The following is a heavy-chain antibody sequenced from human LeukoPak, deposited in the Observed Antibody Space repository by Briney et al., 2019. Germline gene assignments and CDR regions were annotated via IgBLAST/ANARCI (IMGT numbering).Heavy chain of an antibody. CDR1: GGSISSGSYY. CDR2: IYTSGST. J-gene: IGHJ5*02. V-gene: IGHV4-61*02. D-gene: IGHD3-16*02. CDR3: ARDIEA. Sequence: SETLSLTCTVSGGSISSGSYYWSWIRQPAGKGLEWIGRIYTSGSTNYNPSLKSRVTISVDTPKNQFSLKLSSVTAADTAVYYCARDIEAWGQGTLVTVSS.